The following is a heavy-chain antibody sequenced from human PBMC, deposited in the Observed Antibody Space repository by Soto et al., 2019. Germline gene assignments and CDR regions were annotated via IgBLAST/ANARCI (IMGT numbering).Heavy chain of an antibody. Sequence: ASVKVSCKASGYTFTGYYMHWVRQAPGQGLEWMGWINPNSGGTNYAQKFQGWVTMTRDTSISTAYMELSRLRSDDTAVYYCARGTVVAATPMYYFYYLGQGTLVTVSS. D-gene: IGHD2-15*01. CDR2: INPNSGGT. V-gene: IGHV1-2*04. CDR3: ARGTVVAATPMYYFYY. CDR1: GYTFTGYY. J-gene: IGHJ4*02.